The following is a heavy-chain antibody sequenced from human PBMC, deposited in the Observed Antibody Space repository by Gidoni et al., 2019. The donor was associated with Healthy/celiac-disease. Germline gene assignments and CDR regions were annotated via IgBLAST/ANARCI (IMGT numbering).Heavy chain of an antibody. Sequence: EVQLVESGGGLIQPGGSLRLSCAASGFTVSRHYMSWVRQAPGKGLEWVSVIYSGGSTYYADSVKGRFTISRDNSKNTLYLQMNSLRAEDTAVYYCARGITMIPGRYYYGMDVWGQGTTVTVSS. J-gene: IGHJ6*02. CDR2: IYSGGST. D-gene: IGHD3-22*01. V-gene: IGHV3-53*01. CDR1: GFTVSRHY. CDR3: ARGITMIPGRYYYGMDV.